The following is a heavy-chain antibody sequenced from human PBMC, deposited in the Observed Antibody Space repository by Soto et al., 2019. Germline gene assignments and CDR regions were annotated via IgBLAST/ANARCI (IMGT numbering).Heavy chain of an antibody. D-gene: IGHD1-26*01. CDR2: IYHSGST. CDR1: GGSIRSSNW. CDR3: VRLDGASPGDFDY. Sequence: QVQLQESGPGLVKPSGTLSLTCAVSGGSIRSSNWWSWVRQPPGKGLEWIGEIYHSGSTHYSPSLKSRVTISVDKSKNQFSLTLSSLTAADTAVYYCVRLDGASPGDFDYWGQGTLVTVSS. V-gene: IGHV4-4*02. J-gene: IGHJ4*02.